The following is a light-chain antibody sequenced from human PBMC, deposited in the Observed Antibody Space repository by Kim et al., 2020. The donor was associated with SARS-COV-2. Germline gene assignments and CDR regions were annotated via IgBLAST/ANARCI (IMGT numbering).Light chain of an antibody. CDR3: QQYGGSAKT. Sequence: ESVLTQSPGTLSLSPGERATLSCRASQAVSNNFLAWYQQKPGQAPRLLIYGASSRATGIPDRFSGSGSGTDFTITISRLEPEDFAVYYCQQYGGSAKTFGQGTKVDIK. CDR1: QAVSNNF. CDR2: GAS. J-gene: IGKJ1*01. V-gene: IGKV3-20*01.